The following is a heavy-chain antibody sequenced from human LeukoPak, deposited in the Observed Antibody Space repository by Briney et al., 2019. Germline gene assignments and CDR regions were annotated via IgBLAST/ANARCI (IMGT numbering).Heavy chain of an antibody. CDR2: IYYSGST. D-gene: IGHD3-10*01. CDR3: ARAVGWFGAPTYAFDI. Sequence: PSETLSLTCTVSGDSISNYYWSWIRQPPGKGLEWIGYIYYSGSTNYNPSLKSRVTISVDTSKNQFSLKLSSVTAADTAVYYCARAVGWFGAPTYAFDIWGQGTMVTVSS. CDR1: GDSISNYY. V-gene: IGHV4-59*08. J-gene: IGHJ3*02.